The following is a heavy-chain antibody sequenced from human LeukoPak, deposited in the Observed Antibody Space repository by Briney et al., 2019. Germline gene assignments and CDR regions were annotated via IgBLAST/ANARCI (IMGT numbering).Heavy chain of an antibody. V-gene: IGHV3-21*01. CDR1: GFTFSSYS. CDR3: ARCSGGSCHFDY. Sequence: PGGSLRLSCAASGFTFSSYSMNWVRQAPGKGMEWVSSISSRSSNRYYADSVKGRFTISRDNAKNSLYLQMNSLRAEDTAVYYCARCSGGSCHFDYWGQGTLVTVSS. D-gene: IGHD2-15*01. J-gene: IGHJ4*02. CDR2: ISSRSSNR.